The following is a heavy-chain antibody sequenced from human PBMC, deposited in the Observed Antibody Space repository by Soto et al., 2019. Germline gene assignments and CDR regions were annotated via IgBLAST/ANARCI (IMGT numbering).Heavy chain of an antibody. CDR3: TREQVRYYDILTGEYGMDV. Sequence: GGSLRLSCAASGFTFSGSAMHWVRQASGKGLEWVGRIRSKANSYATAYAASVKGRFTISRDDSKNTAYLQMNSLKTEDTAVYYCTREQVRYYDILTGEYGMDVWGQGTTVTVSS. CDR2: IRSKANSYAT. CDR1: GFTFSGSA. J-gene: IGHJ6*02. V-gene: IGHV3-73*01. D-gene: IGHD3-9*01.